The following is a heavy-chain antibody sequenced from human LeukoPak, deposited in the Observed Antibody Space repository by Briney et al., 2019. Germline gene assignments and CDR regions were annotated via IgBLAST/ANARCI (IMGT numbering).Heavy chain of an antibody. CDR3: AEYLDY. V-gene: IGHV1-18*01. J-gene: IGHJ4*02. Sequence: ASVKVSCKASGGTFSSYAISWVRQAPGQGLEWMGWISAYNGDTNYAQKFQGRVTMTTDTSTNTAYMDLRSLTSDDTAVYYCAEYLDYWGQGTLVTVSS. CDR1: GGTFSSYA. D-gene: IGHD2/OR15-2a*01. CDR2: ISAYNGDT.